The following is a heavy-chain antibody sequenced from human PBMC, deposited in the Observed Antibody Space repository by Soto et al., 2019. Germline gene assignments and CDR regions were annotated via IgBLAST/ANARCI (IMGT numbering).Heavy chain of an antibody. Sequence: GGSLRLSCAASGFTFSSYAMHWVRQAPGKGLEWVAVISYDGSNKYYADSVKGRFTISRDNSKNTLYLQMNSLRAEDTAVYYCARVGGYCSSTSCYTGDYYYGMDVWGQGTAVTVSS. D-gene: IGHD2-2*02. CDR1: GFTFSSYA. CDR2: ISYDGSNK. J-gene: IGHJ6*02. V-gene: IGHV3-30-3*01. CDR3: ARVGGYCSSTSCYTGDYYYGMDV.